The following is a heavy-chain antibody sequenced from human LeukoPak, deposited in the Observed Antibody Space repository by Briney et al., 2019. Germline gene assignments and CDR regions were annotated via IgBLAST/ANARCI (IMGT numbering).Heavy chain of an antibody. CDR2: IRYDGSNK. CDR3: AKSYGSGGTTYYYYMDV. CDR1: GFTFSSYG. D-gene: IGHD3-10*01. Sequence: GGSLRLSCAASGFTFSSYGMHWVRQAPGKGLEWVAFIRYDGSNKYYADSVKGRFTISRDNSKNTLYLQMNSLRAEDTAVYYCAKSYGSGGTTYYYYMDVWGKGTTVTISS. J-gene: IGHJ6*03. V-gene: IGHV3-30*02.